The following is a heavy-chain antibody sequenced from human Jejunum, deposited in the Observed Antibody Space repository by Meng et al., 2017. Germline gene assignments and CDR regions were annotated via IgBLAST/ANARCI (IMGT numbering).Heavy chain of an antibody. D-gene: IGHD2-21*01. CDR2: ITSKTDGETT. Sequence: GESLKISCAASGFTFSNAWMSWVRQAPGKGLEWVGRITSKTDGETTDYAAPVKGRFTISRDDSKNTLYLQMNSLKTEDTAVYYCGDVSSGPYWGQGTLVTVSS. V-gene: IGHV3-15*01. CDR1: GFTFSNAW. CDR3: GDVSSGPY. J-gene: IGHJ4*02.